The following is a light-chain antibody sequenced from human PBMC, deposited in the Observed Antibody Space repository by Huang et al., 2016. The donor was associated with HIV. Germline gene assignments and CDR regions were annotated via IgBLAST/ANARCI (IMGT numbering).Light chain of an antibody. Sequence: DIVMTQSPLSLPVTPGEPASISCRSSQSILHSNGYNYLDWYVQKPGQSPQLLLYMGSNRASGVHDRISGSGAGVEFTLQISRVEAEDVGVYYCMQTQQTPYTFGPGTKLEIK. CDR3: MQTQQTPYT. CDR2: MGS. J-gene: IGKJ2*01. CDR1: QSILHSNGYNY. V-gene: IGKV2-28*01.